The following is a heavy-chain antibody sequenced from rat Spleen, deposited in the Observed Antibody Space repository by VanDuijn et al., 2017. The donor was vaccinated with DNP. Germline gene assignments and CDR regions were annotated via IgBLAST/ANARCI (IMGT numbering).Heavy chain of an antibody. J-gene: IGHJ2*01. Sequence: EVQLVESGGGLGQPGRSLKLSCSASGYTFSDYNMAWVRQAPKRGLEWVATISYDGSDTNFRDSVKGRFTISRDNARSTLYLEMDSLRSEDTATYYCAKPDYWGQGVMVTVS. CDR2: ISYDGSDT. CDR1: GYTFSDYN. CDR3: AKPDY. V-gene: IGHV5-7*01.